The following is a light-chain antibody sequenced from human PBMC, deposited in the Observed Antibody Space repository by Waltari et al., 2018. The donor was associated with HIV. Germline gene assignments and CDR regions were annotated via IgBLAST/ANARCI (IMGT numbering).Light chain of an antibody. CDR2: DNK. J-gene: IGLJ2*01. Sequence: QSVLTQPPSVSAAPGQMVTISCSGSSSTIGSNYVSWYQHLPGTAPKRLIYDNKERPSGIPDRFSASKSGTSVALDITGLQTGDEGDYYCGTWDSSLSAVVFGGGTKLTVL. CDR3: GTWDSSLSAVV. V-gene: IGLV1-51*01. CDR1: SSTIGSNY.